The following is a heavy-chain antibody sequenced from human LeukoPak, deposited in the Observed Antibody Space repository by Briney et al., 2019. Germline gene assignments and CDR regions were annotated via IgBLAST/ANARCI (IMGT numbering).Heavy chain of an antibody. CDR1: GASISSYF. CDR3: AKGVDAFDI. Sequence: SATLSLTCTVAGASISSYFWSWIRQPPRKRLEWIGYIYCSGSTSYNPSLKSRVTISIDTSKNQFSLKLSSVTAADTAVYYCAKGVDAFDIWGQGTMVTVSS. J-gene: IGHJ3*02. CDR2: IYCSGST. V-gene: IGHV4-59*01.